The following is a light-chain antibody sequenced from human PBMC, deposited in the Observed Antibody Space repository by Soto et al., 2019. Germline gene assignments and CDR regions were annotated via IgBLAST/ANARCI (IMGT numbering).Light chain of an antibody. Sequence: DILLTQSPGTLSLSPGERATLSCMAIQSVSGNYLAWYQLKSGQAPRLLIDAASTRATGIPNRFSVSGSGTEFTLTMSRLEPEDFAMDSCQQFDRSGITFGQGTRLEI. CDR1: QSVSGNY. J-gene: IGKJ5*01. CDR2: AAS. CDR3: QQFDRSGIT. V-gene: IGKV3-20*01.